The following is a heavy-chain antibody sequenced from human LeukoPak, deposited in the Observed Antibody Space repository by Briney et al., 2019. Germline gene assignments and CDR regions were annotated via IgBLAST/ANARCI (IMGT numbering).Heavy chain of an antibody. J-gene: IGHJ4*02. Sequence: GGSLRLSCAASGFTFSSYSMNWVRQAPGKGLEWVSSISSSSSYIYYADSVKGRFTISRDNAKNSLYLQMNSLRVEDTAMYHCARVGGGDGSGWSTTDYWGQGTLVTISS. CDR2: ISSSSSYI. CDR1: GFTFSSYS. V-gene: IGHV3-21*01. D-gene: IGHD6-19*01. CDR3: ARVGGGDGSGWSTTDY.